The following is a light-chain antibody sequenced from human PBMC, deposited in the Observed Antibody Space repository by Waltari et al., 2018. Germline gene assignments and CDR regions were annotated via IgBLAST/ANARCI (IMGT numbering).Light chain of an antibody. CDR1: QSIHNY. J-gene: IGKJ4*01. CDR2: DTS. CDR3: QQRRNWPLT. Sequence: DIVLTQSPATLSLSPGARATLSCRASQSIHNYLAWYQQKPGQAPRLLIYDTSHRATGISARFIGSGFGTDFTLTISSLEPEDFAVYYCQQRRNWPLTFGGGTKVEIK. V-gene: IGKV3-11*01.